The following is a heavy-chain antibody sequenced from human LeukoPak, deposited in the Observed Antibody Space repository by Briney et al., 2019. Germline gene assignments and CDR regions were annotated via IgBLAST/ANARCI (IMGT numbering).Heavy chain of an antibody. CDR2: INPNSGDT. D-gene: IGHD6-19*01. CDR1: GYRFTVYY. CDR3: AIASDWYYFDH. Sequence: ASVRVSCKAFGYRFTVYYIHWVRQAPGQGLEWVGWINPNSGDTNSAQTFQGRVTMTRDTSISSAYMELSRLKSDDTAVYYCAIASDWYYFDHWGQGTLVTVSS. J-gene: IGHJ4*02. V-gene: IGHV1-2*02.